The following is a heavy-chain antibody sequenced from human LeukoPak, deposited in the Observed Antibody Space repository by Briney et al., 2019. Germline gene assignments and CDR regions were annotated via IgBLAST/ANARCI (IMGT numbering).Heavy chain of an antibody. J-gene: IGHJ4*02. Sequence: GGSLRLSCAASGFTFYDYAMHWVRHAPGKGLEWVSGISWNSGSIGYADSVKGRFTISRDNAKNSLYLQMNSLRAEDTALYYCAKGLYSSGWYKTAFDYWGQGTLVTVSS. D-gene: IGHD6-19*01. CDR3: AKGLYSSGWYKTAFDY. CDR1: GFTFYDYA. CDR2: ISWNSGSI. V-gene: IGHV3-9*01.